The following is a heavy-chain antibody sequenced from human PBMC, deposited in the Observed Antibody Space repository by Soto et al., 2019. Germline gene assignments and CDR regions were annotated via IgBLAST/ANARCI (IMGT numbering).Heavy chain of an antibody. J-gene: IGHJ4*02. Sequence: PSETLSLTCTVSGGSISSGDYYWSWIRQPPGKGLEWIGYIYYSGSTYYNPSLKSRVTISVDTSKNQFSLKLSSVTAADTAVYYCAREDCISTSCYFNYWGQGTLVTVSS. CDR2: IYYSGST. D-gene: IGHD2-2*01. V-gene: IGHV4-30-4*01. CDR1: GGSISSGDYY. CDR3: AREDCISTSCYFNY.